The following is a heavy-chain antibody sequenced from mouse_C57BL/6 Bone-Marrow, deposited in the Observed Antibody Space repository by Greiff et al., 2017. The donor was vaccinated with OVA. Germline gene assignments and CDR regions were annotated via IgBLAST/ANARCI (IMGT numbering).Heavy chain of an antibody. CDR3: ARAGDYSNLYYYAMDY. J-gene: IGHJ4*01. D-gene: IGHD2-5*01. CDR1: GFTFSDYY. Sequence: EVMLVESGGGLVQPGGSLKLSCAASGFTFSDYYMYWVRQTPEKRLEWVAYISNGGGSPYYPDPVKGRFTISRDNAKNTLYLQMSRLKSEDTAMYYCARAGDYSNLYYYAMDYWGQGTSVTVSS. CDR2: ISNGGGSP. V-gene: IGHV5-12*01.